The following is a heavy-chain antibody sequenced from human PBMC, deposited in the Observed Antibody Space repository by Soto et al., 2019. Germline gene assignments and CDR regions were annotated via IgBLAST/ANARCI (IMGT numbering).Heavy chain of an antibody. V-gene: IGHV4-38-2*02. J-gene: IGHJ4*02. Sequence: SETLSLTCPVSGYSISTGNYWGWIRQPPGKGLEWIGRIYQSGSTYYNPSLRGRATISVDTSKNQFSLRLSSVTAADTAVYYCARVLGAPLYYFGCWGQGTLVIVYS. D-gene: IGHD1-26*01. CDR1: GYSISTGNY. CDR3: ARVLGAPLYYFGC. CDR2: IYQSGST.